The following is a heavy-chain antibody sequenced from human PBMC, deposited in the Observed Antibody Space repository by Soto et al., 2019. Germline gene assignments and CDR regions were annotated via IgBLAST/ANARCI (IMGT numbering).Heavy chain of an antibody. V-gene: IGHV4-31*03. J-gene: IGHJ5*02. CDR2: IYYSGST. CDR1: GGSISSGGYY. Sequence: QVQLQESGPGLVKPSQTLSLTCTVSGGSISSGGYYWSWIRQHPGKGLEWIGYIYYSGSTYYNPSLKRRVTISLDTSKNQFSLKLSSVTAADTAVYYCARAVVVVSNWFDPWGQGTLVTVSS. D-gene: IGHD2-15*01. CDR3: ARAVVVVSNWFDP.